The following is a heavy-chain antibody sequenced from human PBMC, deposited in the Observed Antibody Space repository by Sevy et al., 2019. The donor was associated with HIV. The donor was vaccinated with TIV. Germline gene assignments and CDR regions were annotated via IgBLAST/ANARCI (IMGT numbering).Heavy chain of an antibody. J-gene: IGHJ4*02. CDR3: SPDSKKRGLSAVLDY. CDR1: GFTFSNAW. D-gene: IGHD3-10*01. CDR2: IKSKTDGRTT. Sequence: GGSLRLSCAASGFTFSNAWMSWVRQAPGKGLEWVCRIKSKTDGRTTDYAAPVKGRFTISRDDSKNTLYLQMNSLKTDDTAIYYCSPDSKKRGLSAVLDYWGQGTLVTVSS. V-gene: IGHV3-15*01.